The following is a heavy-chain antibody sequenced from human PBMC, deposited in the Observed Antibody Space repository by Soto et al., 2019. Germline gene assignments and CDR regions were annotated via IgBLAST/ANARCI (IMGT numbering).Heavy chain of an antibody. V-gene: IGHV4-31*03. CDR1: GASINGGGYY. D-gene: IGHD4-17*01. Sequence: QVQLQESGPGLVKPSQTLSLTCTVSGASINGGGYYWSWIRQHPGKGLEWIGSIYYSGNTYYSPSLKSRVTTSADTSKSHFSLRLTSVTAADTAVYYCARDPSYGDYSYYGMDVWGQGTTVTVSS. J-gene: IGHJ6*02. CDR3: ARDPSYGDYSYYGMDV. CDR2: IYYSGNT.